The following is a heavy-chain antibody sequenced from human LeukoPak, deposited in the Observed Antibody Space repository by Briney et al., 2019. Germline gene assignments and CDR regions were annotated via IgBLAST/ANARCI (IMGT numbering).Heavy chain of an antibody. CDR1: GFTFSSYW. CDR2: IKQDGSEK. CDR3: AKDGARFGELFEYYFDY. J-gene: IGHJ4*02. D-gene: IGHD3-10*01. Sequence: GGSLRLSCAASGFTFSSYWMSWVRQAPGKGLEWVANIKQDGSEKYYVDSGKGRFTISRDNAKKSLYLQMHSLRAEDTAVYYCAKDGARFGELFEYYFDYWGQGTLVTVSS. V-gene: IGHV3-7*01.